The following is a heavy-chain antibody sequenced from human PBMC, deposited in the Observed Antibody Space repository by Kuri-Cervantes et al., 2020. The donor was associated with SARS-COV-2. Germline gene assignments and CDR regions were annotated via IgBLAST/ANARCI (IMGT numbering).Heavy chain of an antibody. D-gene: IGHD6-13*01. CDR2: MNPNSGNT. V-gene: IGHV1-8*02. CDR3: ARAYSSSWYERWFDP. J-gene: IGHJ5*02. Sequence: ASVKFSCKASGYTFTSYDINWVRQATGQGLEWMGWMNPNSGNTGYAQKFQGRVTMTRNTSISTAYMELSSLRSEDTAVYYCARAYSSSWYERWFDPWGQGTLVTASS. CDR1: GYTFTSYD.